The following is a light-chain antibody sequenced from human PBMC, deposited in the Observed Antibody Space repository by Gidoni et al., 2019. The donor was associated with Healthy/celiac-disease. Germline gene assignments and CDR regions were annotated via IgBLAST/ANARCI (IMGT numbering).Light chain of an antibody. CDR1: QSISSY. Sequence: DIQMTQSPSSLSASVGDRVTITCRTSQSISSYLKWYQQKPGKAPMLLIYAATSVQGGVPSRCGSSGARADITLTSSSLHAEDFATYCYQQSNRSWTFGQGTKVEIK. CDR3: QQSNRSWT. J-gene: IGKJ1*01. V-gene: IGKV1-39*01. CDR2: AAT.